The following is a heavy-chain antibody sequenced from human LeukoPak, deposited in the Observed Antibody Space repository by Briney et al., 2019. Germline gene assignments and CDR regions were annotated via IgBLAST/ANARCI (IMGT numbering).Heavy chain of an antibody. V-gene: IGHV4-30-4*08. CDR3: VTEEMATTVY. Sequence: PSQTLSLTCTVSGDSISSGDYYWSWIRQPPGKGLEWIGYIFYSGSTYYNPSLKSRVTISLDTSKNQFSLKVSSVTAADTAVYYCVTEEMATTVYWGQGTPVTVSS. D-gene: IGHD5-24*01. CDR1: GDSISSGDYY. J-gene: IGHJ4*02. CDR2: IFYSGST.